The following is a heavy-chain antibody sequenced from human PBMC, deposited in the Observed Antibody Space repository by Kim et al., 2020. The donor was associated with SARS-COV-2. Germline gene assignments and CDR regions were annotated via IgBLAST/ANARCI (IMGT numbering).Heavy chain of an antibody. V-gene: IGHV3-33*01. D-gene: IGHD3-16*02. Sequence: GGSLRLSCAASGFTFSSYGMHWVRQAPGKGLEWVAVIWYDGSNKYYADSVKGRFTISRDNSKNTLYLQMNSLRAEDTAVYYCARDIGPDYDYVWGSYRHNGRGWFDPWGQGTLVTVSS. J-gene: IGHJ5*02. CDR2: IWYDGSNK. CDR1: GFTFSSYG. CDR3: ARDIGPDYDYVWGSYRHNGRGWFDP.